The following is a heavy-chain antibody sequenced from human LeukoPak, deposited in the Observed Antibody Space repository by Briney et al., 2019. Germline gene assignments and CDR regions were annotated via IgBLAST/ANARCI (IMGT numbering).Heavy chain of an antibody. J-gene: IGHJ6*03. V-gene: IGHV4-34*01. CDR1: GGSFSGYY. CDR3: ARMAPIVVVIKGAYYYYYMDV. Sequence: SETLSLTCAVYGGSFSGYYWSWIRQPPGKGLEWIGEINHSGSTNYNPPLKSRVTISVDTSKNQFSLKLSSVTAADTAVYYCARMAPIVVVIKGAYYYYYMDVWGKGTTVTVSS. CDR2: INHSGST. D-gene: IGHD3-22*01.